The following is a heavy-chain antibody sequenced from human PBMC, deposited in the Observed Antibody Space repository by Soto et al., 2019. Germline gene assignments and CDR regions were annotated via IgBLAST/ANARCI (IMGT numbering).Heavy chain of an antibody. Sequence: ATVKVSCKASGYIFTSYYIHWVRQAPGQGLEWMGWINPFDGSRMFAQSFQGRVTMTRDTSTSTVYMEVSSLRSEDTAVYYCSRVDPGETSPFDHWG. CDR1: GYIFTSYY. V-gene: IGHV1-46*03. D-gene: IGHD3-10*01. CDR3: SRVDPGETSPFDH. J-gene: IGHJ4*01. CDR2: INPFDGSR.